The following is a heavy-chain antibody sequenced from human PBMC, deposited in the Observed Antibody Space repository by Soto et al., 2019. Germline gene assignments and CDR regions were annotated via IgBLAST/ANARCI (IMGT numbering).Heavy chain of an antibody. CDR1: GFTFSSYS. J-gene: IGHJ3*02. Sequence: GGSLRVSCAASGFTFSSYSMNWVRQAQGKGLEWVSYISTSSSTIYYVDSVKGRFTISRDNAKNSLYLQMNSLRAEDTAVYYCARFSTGFEAFDIWGQATLVTVS. CDR3: ARFSTGFEAFDI. V-gene: IGHV3-48*01. D-gene: IGHD2-2*01. CDR2: ISTSSSTI.